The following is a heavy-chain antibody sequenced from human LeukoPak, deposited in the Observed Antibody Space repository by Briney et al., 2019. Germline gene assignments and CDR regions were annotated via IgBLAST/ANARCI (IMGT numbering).Heavy chain of an antibody. Sequence: PGGSLRLSCAASGFTFSDYYMSWIRQAPGKGLEWVSYISSSGSTRYYADSVKGRFTTSRDNAKNSLYLQMNSLRAEDTAVYYCAREGSSSSGTSPLAYWGQGTLVTVSS. CDR3: AREGSSSSGTSPLAY. J-gene: IGHJ4*02. CDR2: ISSSGSTR. D-gene: IGHD3-22*01. CDR1: GFTFSDYY. V-gene: IGHV3-11*01.